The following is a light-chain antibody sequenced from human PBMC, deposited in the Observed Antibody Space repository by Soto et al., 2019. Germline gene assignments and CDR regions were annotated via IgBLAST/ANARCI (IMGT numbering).Light chain of an antibody. CDR1: QSVSSN. CDR3: QQYNNWPRT. Sequence: EIVMTQSPATLSVSPGERATLSCRASQSVSSNLAWYLQKPGQAPRLLIYGASTRATGIPARFSGSGSGTEFTLTISSLQSEDFAVYCCQQYNNWPRTFGQGTKVEI. V-gene: IGKV3-15*01. J-gene: IGKJ1*01. CDR2: GAS.